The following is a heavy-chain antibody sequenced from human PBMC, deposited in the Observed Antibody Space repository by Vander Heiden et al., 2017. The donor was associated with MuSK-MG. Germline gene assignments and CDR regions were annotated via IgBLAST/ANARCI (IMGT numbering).Heavy chain of an antibody. CDR2: IWYDGSNK. V-gene: IGHV3-33*01. D-gene: IGHD6-6*01. CDR3: STVVGYSSSSEAFDI. J-gene: IGHJ3*02. Sequence: QVQLVESGGGVVQPGRSLRLSCVASGFTFSSYGMHWVRQAPGKGLEWVAVIWYDGSNKYYADSVKGRFTISRDNSKNTLYLQMNSLRAEDTAVYYCSTVVGYSSSSEAFDIWGQGTMVTVSS. CDR1: GFTFSSYG.